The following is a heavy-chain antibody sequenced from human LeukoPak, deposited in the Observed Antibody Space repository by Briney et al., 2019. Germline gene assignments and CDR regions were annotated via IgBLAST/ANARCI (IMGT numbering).Heavy chain of an antibody. J-gene: IGHJ4*02. CDR1: GGSISSSSYY. CDR2: IYYSGST. V-gene: IGHV4-39*01. CDR3: ARLGIVVVPADFDY. D-gene: IGHD2-2*01. Sequence: PSETLSLTCTVSGGSISSSSYYWGWIRQPPGKGLEWIGSIYYSGSTYYNPSLKSRVTISVDTSKNQFSLKLSSVTAADTAVYYCARLGIVVVPADFDYWGQGTLVTASS.